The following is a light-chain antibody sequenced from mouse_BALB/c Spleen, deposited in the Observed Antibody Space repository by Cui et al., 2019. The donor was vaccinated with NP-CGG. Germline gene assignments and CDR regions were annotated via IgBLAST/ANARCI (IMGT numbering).Light chain of an antibody. V-gene: IGLV1*01. Sequence: QAVVTQESALTTSPGGTVTLTCRSSTGAVITSNYANWVQEKPDHLFTGLIGGTNNRAPGVPARFSGSLIGDKAALTITGAQTEDEAIYFCALWYSNHWVFGGGTKLTVL. J-gene: IGLJ1*01. CDR2: GTN. CDR3: ALWYSNHWV. CDR1: TGAVITSNY.